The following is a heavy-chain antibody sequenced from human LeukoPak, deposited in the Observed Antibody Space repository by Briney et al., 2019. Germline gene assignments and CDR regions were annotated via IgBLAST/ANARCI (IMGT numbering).Heavy chain of an antibody. CDR2: ISGDGEST. D-gene: IGHD2/OR15-2a*01. CDR1: GFTFTSYA. V-gene: IGHV3-23*01. Sequence: GGSLRLSCAASGFTFTSYALDWVRQAPGKGLEWISVISGDGESTHYADPVKGRFTISRDNSKNMLYLQMNSLRAEDTAVYYCARDEYKADAYWGQGTLVTVSS. J-gene: IGHJ4*02. CDR3: ARDEYKADAY.